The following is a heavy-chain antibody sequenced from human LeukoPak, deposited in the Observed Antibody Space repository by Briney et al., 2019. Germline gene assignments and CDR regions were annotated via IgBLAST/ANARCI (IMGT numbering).Heavy chain of an antibody. CDR3: ARDYRSSSGRAFDI. J-gene: IGHJ3*02. Sequence: GGSLRLSCAASGFTFNTYSMDWVRQAPGKGLEWVSYISSSTSSIYYADSVKGRFTISRDSAKNSLYLQMNSLRAEDTAMYYCARDYRSSSGRAFDIWGQGTMVIVSS. CDR1: GFTFNTYS. D-gene: IGHD6-13*01. V-gene: IGHV3-48*04. CDR2: ISSSTSSI.